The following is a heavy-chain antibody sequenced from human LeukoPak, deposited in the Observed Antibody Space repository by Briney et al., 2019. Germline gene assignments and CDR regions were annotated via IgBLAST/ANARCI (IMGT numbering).Heavy chain of an antibody. D-gene: IGHD6-13*01. Sequence: PGGSLRLSCAASGFTFSSYSMNWVRQAPGKGLEWVSYISSSSSTIYYADSVKGRFTISRDNAKNSLYLQMNSLRAEDTAVYFCARAPGIAAVGTSYWYFDLWGRGTLVTVSS. CDR2: ISSSSSTI. CDR3: ARAPGIAAVGTSYWYFDL. J-gene: IGHJ2*01. CDR1: GFTFSSYS. V-gene: IGHV3-48*01.